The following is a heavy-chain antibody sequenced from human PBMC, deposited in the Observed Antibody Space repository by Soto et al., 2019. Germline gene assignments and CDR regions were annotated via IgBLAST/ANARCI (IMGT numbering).Heavy chain of an antibody. V-gene: IGHV4-59*01. D-gene: IGHD3-22*01. J-gene: IGHJ4*02. CDR1: GGSISSYY. CDR2: IYYSGST. CDR3: ARDRHYFDSSFGY. Sequence: PSETLSLTCTVSGGSISSYYWSWIRQPPGKGLEWIGYIYYSGSTKYNPSLKSRVTISVDTSKNQFSLKLSSVTAADTAVYYCARDRHYFDSSFGYWGQGTLVTVS.